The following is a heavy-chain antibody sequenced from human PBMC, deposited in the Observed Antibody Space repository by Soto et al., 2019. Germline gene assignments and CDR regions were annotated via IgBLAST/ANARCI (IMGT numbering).Heavy chain of an antibody. Sequence: SVKVSCKASGGTFSSYAISWVRQAPGQGLEWMGGIIPIFGTANYAQKFQGRVTITADESTSTAYMELSSLRSEDTAVYYCPRALWGIAAAGRGRYYYYYGMDVWGQGXTVTVYS. V-gene: IGHV1-69*13. CDR2: IIPIFGTA. CDR3: PRALWGIAAAGRGRYYYYYGMDV. D-gene: IGHD6-13*01. CDR1: GGTFSSYA. J-gene: IGHJ6*02.